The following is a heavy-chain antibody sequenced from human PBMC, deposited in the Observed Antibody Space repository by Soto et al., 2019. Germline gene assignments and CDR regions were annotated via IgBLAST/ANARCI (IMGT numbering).Heavy chain of an antibody. J-gene: IGHJ1*01. CDR2: IYYSGNT. CDR1: GGSISSGGYY. CDR3: AIYDSSGYRGFQH. V-gene: IGHV4-31*03. D-gene: IGHD3-22*01. Sequence: TLSLTCTVSGGSISSGGYYWSWIRQHPGKGLEWIGYIYYSGNTYYNPSLKSRVTISVDTSKNQFSLKLSSVTAADTAVYYCAIYDSSGYRGFQHWGQGTLVTVSS.